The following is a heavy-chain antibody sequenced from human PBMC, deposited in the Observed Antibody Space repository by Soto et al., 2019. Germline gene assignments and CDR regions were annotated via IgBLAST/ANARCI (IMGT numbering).Heavy chain of an antibody. Sequence: ASVKVSCKASGYTFTSYAMHLVRQAPGQRLEWMGWINAGNGNTKYSQKFQGRVTITRDTSASTAYMELSSLRSEDTAVYYCARDRLELRFDPWGQGTLVTVSS. D-gene: IGHD1-7*01. J-gene: IGHJ5*02. V-gene: IGHV1-3*01. CDR2: INAGNGNT. CDR3: ARDRLELRFDP. CDR1: GYTFTSYA.